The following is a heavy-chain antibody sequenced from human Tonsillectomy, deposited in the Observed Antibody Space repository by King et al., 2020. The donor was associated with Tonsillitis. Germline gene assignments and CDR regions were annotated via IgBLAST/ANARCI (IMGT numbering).Heavy chain of an antibody. J-gene: IGHJ4*02. CDR2: INHSGST. CDR1: GGSFSGYY. V-gene: IGHV4-34*01. D-gene: IGHD3-9*01. CDR3: ARVTPAGDDILTGYYPRPLDY. Sequence: VQLQQWGAGLLKPSETLSLTCAVYGGSFSGYYWSWIRQPPGKGLEWIGEINHSGSTNYNPSLKSRVTISVDTAKNQFSLKLGSVTAADTAVYYFARVTPAGDDILTGYYPRPLDYWGQGTLVTVSS.